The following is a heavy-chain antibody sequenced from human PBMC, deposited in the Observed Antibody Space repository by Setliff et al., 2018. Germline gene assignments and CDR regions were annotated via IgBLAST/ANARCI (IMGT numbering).Heavy chain of an antibody. D-gene: IGHD5-12*01. Sequence: SETLSLTCTVSDDSISSRHYYWSWIRQPPGKGLEFIGYVYYSGTADYSPSLKSRVTLSVDTSKNQFSLKLTSVTAADTAVYYCARGGTFRYFDYWGQGTPVTVSS. CDR3: ARGGTFRYFDY. V-gene: IGHV4-61*01. CDR2: VYYSGTA. CDR1: DDSISSRHYY. J-gene: IGHJ4*02.